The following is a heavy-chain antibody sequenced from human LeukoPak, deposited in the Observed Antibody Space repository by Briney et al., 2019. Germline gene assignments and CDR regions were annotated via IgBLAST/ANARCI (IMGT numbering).Heavy chain of an antibody. V-gene: IGHV4-39*07. CDR3: AREVVDYDFWSGYRHGNFDY. J-gene: IGHJ4*02. CDR1: GGSISSSSYY. CDR2: IYYSGST. D-gene: IGHD3-3*01. Sequence: SETLSLTRTVSGGSISSSSYYWGWIRQPPGKGLEWIGSIYYSGSTYYNPSLKSRVTISVDTSKNQFSLKLSSVTAADTAVYYCAREVVDYDFWSGYRHGNFDYWGQGTLVTVSS.